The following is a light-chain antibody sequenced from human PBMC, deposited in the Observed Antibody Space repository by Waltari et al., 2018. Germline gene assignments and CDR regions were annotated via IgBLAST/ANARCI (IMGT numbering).Light chain of an antibody. J-gene: IGKJ1*01. CDR1: ESVSTK. CDR2: GAS. CDR3: QHYNDWPPWT. V-gene: IGKV3-15*01. Sequence: EIVLTQSPATLSVSPGEGATLSCRASESVSTKLAWYQRKSGQAPRLLIYGASTRATGIPARFSGTGSGTEFTLTISSLQSEDFAVYYCQHYNDWPPWTFGQGTKVENK.